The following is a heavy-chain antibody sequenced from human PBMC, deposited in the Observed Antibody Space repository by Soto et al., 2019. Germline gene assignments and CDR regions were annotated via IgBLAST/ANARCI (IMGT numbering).Heavy chain of an antibody. CDR3: ARERVSYCTNGVCYTGYFDY. Sequence: SETLSLTCAVYGGSFSGYYWSWIRQPPGKGLEWIGEINHSGSTNYNPSLKSRVTISVDTSKNQFSLKLSSVTAADTAVYYCARERVSYCTNGVCYTGYFDYWGQGTLVTVSS. CDR2: INHSGST. D-gene: IGHD2-8*01. J-gene: IGHJ4*02. V-gene: IGHV4-34*01. CDR1: GGSFSGYY.